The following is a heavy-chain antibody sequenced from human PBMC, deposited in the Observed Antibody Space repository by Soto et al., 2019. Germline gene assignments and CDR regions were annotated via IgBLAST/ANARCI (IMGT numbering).Heavy chain of an antibody. CDR2: LSNYNVDT. Sequence: ASVKVSCKTSGYTFSSYGIVWVRQATGQGPEWMGWLSNYNVDTKYADKFQGRLTMSSDTSTTKAFMELRRLRSDDTAVYYCVRGGFAYGYLDYWGQ. CDR1: GYTFSSYG. J-gene: IGHJ4*01. D-gene: IGHD5-18*01. V-gene: IGHV1-18*01. CDR3: VRGGFAYGYLDY.